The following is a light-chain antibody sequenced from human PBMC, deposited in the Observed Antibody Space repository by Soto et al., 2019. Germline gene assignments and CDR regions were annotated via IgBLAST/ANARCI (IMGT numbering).Light chain of an antibody. CDR3: AAWDDSLSAWV. CDR2: RNN. CDR1: SSNIGSNY. V-gene: IGLV1-47*01. Sequence: QTVVTQPPSASGTPGQRVTISCSGSSSNIGSNYVYWYQQLPGTAPKLLIYRNNQRPSGVPVRFSGSKSGTSASLAISGLRSEDEADYYCAAWDDSLSAWVFGGGTKVTVL. J-gene: IGLJ3*02.